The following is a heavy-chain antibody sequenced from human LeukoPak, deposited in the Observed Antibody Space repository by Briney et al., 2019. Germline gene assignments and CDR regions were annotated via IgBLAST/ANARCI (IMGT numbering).Heavy chain of an antibody. Sequence: SETLSLTCAVSGYSISSGYYWGWIRQPPGKGLEWIGSIYHSGSTYYNPSLKSRVTISVDTSKNQFSLKLSSVTAADTAVYYCAVGITMVRGVISPDFDYWGQGTLVTVSS. J-gene: IGHJ4*02. D-gene: IGHD3-10*01. V-gene: IGHV4-38-2*01. CDR1: GYSISSGYY. CDR3: AVGITMVRGVISPDFDY. CDR2: IYHSGST.